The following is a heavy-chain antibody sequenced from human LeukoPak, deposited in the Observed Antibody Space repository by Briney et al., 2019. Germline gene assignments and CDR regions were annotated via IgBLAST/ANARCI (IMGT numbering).Heavy chain of an antibody. CDR3: ARVAYYNGSGSREFDS. CDR2: ICYSGST. CDR1: GGSISSYY. Sequence: SETLSLTCTVSGGSISSYYWSWIRQPPGKGLEWIGYICYSGSTNYNPSLKSRVTISVDTSKNQFSLKLSSVTAADTASYYCARVAYYNGSGSREFDSWGQGNLVTVSS. V-gene: IGHV4-59*12. D-gene: IGHD3-10*01. J-gene: IGHJ4*02.